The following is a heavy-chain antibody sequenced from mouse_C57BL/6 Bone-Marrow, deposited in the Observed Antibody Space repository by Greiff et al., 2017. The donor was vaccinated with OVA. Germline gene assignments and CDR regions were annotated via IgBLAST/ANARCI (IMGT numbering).Heavy chain of an antibody. CDR2: IDPANGNT. CDR3: ATSYDYDGGWYFDV. V-gene: IGHV14-3*01. Sequence: VHVKQSVAELVRPGASVKLSCTASGFNIKNTYMHWVKQRPEQGLEWIGRIDPANGNTKYAPKFQGKATITADTSSNTAYLQLSSLTSEDTAIYYCATSYDYDGGWYFDVWGTGTTVTVSS. CDR1: GFNIKNTY. D-gene: IGHD2-4*01. J-gene: IGHJ1*03.